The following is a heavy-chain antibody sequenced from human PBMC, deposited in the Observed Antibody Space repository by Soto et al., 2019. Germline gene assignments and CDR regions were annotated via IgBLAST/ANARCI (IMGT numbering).Heavy chain of an antibody. Sequence: GGSLRLSCAASGFTFSSYWMSWVRQAPGKGLEWVANIKQDGSEKYYADSVKGRFTISRDNAKNSLYLQMNSLRAEDTAVYYCARSAIFGVVIGWFDPWGQGTLVTVSS. J-gene: IGHJ5*02. CDR3: ARSAIFGVVIGWFDP. CDR2: IKQDGSEK. D-gene: IGHD3-3*01. V-gene: IGHV3-7*05. CDR1: GFTFSSYW.